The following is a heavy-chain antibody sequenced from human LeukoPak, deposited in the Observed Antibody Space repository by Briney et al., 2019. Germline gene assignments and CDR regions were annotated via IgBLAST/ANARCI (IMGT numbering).Heavy chain of an antibody. D-gene: IGHD5-18*01. Sequence: GGSLRRSGAASGFTFSSYGMHWVRQAPGKGLEWVAVIWYDGSNKYYADSVKGRFTISRDNSKNTLYLQMNSLRAEDTAVYYCARGRGYSYGYPSEYFQHWGQGTLVTVSS. J-gene: IGHJ1*01. V-gene: IGHV3-33*01. CDR3: ARGRGYSYGYPSEYFQH. CDR1: GFTFSSYG. CDR2: IWYDGSNK.